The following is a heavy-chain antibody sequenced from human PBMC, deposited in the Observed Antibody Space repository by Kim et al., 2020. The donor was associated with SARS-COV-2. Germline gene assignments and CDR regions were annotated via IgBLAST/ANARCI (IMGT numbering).Heavy chain of an antibody. CDR1: GGSISGYY. J-gene: IGHJ4*02. D-gene: IGHD3-10*01. CDR2: IYYSGST. CDR3: ARVRDGDFDY. Sequence: SETLSLTCTVSGGSISGYYWSWIRQPPGKGLEWIGYIYYSGSTNYNPSLKSRVTISESTSKNQFSLNLSSVTAADTAIYYCARVRDGDFDYWGQGTLVTV. V-gene: IGHV4-59*13.